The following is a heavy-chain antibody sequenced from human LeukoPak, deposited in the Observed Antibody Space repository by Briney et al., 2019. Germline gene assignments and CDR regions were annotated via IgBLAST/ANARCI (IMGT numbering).Heavy chain of an antibody. CDR2: ISSSSSYI. CDR1: GFTFSSYS. CDR3: ARDPRIAAASDY. V-gene: IGHV3-21*01. Sequence: PGGSLRLSCAASGFTFSSYSMNWVRQAPGKGLEWVSSISSSSSYIYYPDSVKGQFTISRDNAKNSLYLQMNSLRAEDTAVYYCARDPRIAAASDYWGQGTLVTVSS. D-gene: IGHD6-13*01. J-gene: IGHJ4*02.